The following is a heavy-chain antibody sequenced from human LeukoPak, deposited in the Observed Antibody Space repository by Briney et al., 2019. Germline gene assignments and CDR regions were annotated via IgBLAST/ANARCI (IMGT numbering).Heavy chain of an antibody. CDR2: INHSGST. J-gene: IGHJ4*02. V-gene: IGHV4-34*01. D-gene: IGHD3-22*01. CDR3: VTYYFDSSGPKKNY. Sequence: SETLSLTCAVYSGSFSGYYWSWIRQPPGKGLEWIGEINHSGSTNYNPSLKSRVTISVDTSKKQFPLKLSSVTAADTAVYYCVTYYFDSSGPKKNYWGQGTLVTVSS. CDR1: SGSFSGYY.